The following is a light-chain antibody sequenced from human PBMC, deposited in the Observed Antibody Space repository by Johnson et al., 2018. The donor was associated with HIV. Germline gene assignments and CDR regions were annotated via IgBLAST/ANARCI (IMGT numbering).Light chain of an antibody. J-gene: IGLJ1*01. CDR2: ENN. CDR3: GTWDSSLSVYV. CDR1: SSNIGNNY. Sequence: QSVLTQPPSVSAAPGQKVTISCSGSSSNIGNNYVSWYQQLPGTAPKLLIYENNKRPSGIPDRFSCSKSGTSATLGITGLQTGAEADYYCGTWDSSLSVYVFGTGTKVTVL. V-gene: IGLV1-51*02.